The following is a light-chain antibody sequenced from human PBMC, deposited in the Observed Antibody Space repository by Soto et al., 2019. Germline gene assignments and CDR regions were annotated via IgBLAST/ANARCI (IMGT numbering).Light chain of an antibody. Sequence: QSALTQPRSVSGSPGQSVTISCTGTSSDVSAYNYVSWYQQHPGKAPKIIIYDVSERPSGVPDRFSGSKSGNTASLTISGPQTEDEADYYCCSYAGRYTRVFGGGTKLTVL. V-gene: IGLV2-11*01. J-gene: IGLJ3*02. CDR2: DVS. CDR1: SSDVSAYNY. CDR3: CSYAGRYTRV.